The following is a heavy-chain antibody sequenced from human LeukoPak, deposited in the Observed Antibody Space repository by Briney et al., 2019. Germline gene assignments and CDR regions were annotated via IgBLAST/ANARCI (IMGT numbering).Heavy chain of an antibody. CDR2: TSGSGGST. J-gene: IGHJ4*02. D-gene: IGHD6-25*01. CDR1: GFTFRSYA. Sequence: VYLTLYCSASGFTFRSYAMTRVRQGPGKGLDWVSATSGSGGSTSYADPVKGPITISTDNSTDTLYLQMKSLRAEDTAVYYCARVTAAHWVFEYWGQGTLVTVSS. V-gene: IGHV3-23*01. CDR3: ARVTAAHWVFEY.